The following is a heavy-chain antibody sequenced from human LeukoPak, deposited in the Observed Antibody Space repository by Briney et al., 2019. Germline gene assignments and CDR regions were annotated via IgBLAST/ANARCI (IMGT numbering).Heavy chain of an antibody. V-gene: IGHV3-74*01. D-gene: IGHD1-26*01. CDR2: ITSDGSST. Sequence: PGGSLRLSCAASGFTFSSYWMHWVRQAPGKGLVCVSRITSDGSSTNYADSVRGRFTISRDNAKNTVYLQMNSLRAEDTAVYYCARDLTGAVFDFGGQGTLVTVS. CDR1: GFTFSSYW. CDR3: ARDLTGAVFDF. J-gene: IGHJ4*02.